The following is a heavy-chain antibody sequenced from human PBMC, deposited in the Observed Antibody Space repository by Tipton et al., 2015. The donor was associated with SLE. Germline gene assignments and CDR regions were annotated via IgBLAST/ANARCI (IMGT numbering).Heavy chain of an antibody. D-gene: IGHD6-13*01. Sequence: TLSLTCTVSGGSISSSSYYRGWIRQPPGTGLEWIGSIYYSGSTYYNPSLKSRVTISVDTSKNQFSLKLTSVTATDTAVYFCARDPYDSTWRNGWFDPWGQGTLVTVSS. V-gene: IGHV4-39*02. J-gene: IGHJ5*02. CDR3: ARDPYDSTWRNGWFDP. CDR1: GGSISSSSYY. CDR2: IYYSGST.